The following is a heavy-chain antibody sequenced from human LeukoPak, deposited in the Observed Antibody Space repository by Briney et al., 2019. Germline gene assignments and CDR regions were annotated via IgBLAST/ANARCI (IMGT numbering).Heavy chain of an antibody. J-gene: IGHJ4*02. CDR1: GGSISSYY. CDR2: IYYSGST. Sequence: PSETLSLTCTVSGGSISSYYWSWIRQPPGKGLEWIGYIYYSGSTNYNPSLKSRVTISVDTSKNQFSLKLSSVTAADTAVYYCARDRGLRRPFDYWGQGTLVTVSS. D-gene: IGHD4-17*01. CDR3: ARDRGLRRPFDY. V-gene: IGHV4-59*01.